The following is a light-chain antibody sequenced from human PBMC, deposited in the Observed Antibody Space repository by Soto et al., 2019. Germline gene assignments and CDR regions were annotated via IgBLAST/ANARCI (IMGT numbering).Light chain of an antibody. CDR2: EVT. V-gene: IGLV2-23*02. CDR3: CSCAGARTYVL. J-gene: IGLJ3*02. CDR1: ASDVGSYNL. Sequence: QSALSQPASVSGSPGQSITISCTGSASDVGSYNLVSWYQQHPGKAPKLVIYEVTKRPSGISSRFSGSKSGITASPTISGLQAEDGGDYYCCSCAGARTYVLFGGGTKLTVL.